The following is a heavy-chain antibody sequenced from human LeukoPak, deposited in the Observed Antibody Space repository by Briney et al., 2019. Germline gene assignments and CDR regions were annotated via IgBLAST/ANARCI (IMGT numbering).Heavy chain of an antibody. CDR2: INPSGGST. CDR1: GYTFTTYY. Sequence: ASVKVSCKASGYTFTTYYMHWVRQAPGHGLEWMGIINPSGGSTSYAQKFRGRVTITADKSTRTVYMELSSLRSEDTAVYYCARDNDSRDPPHFDYWGQGTLVTVSS. J-gene: IGHJ4*02. D-gene: IGHD3-16*01. CDR3: ARDNDSRDPPHFDY. V-gene: IGHV1-46*01.